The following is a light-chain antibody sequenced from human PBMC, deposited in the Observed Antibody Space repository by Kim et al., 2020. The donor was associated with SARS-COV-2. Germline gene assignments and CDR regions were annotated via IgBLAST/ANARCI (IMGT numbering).Light chain of an antibody. Sequence: SYELTQPLSVSVALGQTARITCGGNNIGSKNVHWYQQKPGQAPVLVIYRDNNRPSGIPERISGSNSGNTATLTISRAQAGDEADYYCQVWDNNTAVFGGGTQLTVL. CDR3: QVWDNNTAV. J-gene: IGLJ3*02. V-gene: IGLV3-9*01. CDR1: NIGSKN. CDR2: RDN.